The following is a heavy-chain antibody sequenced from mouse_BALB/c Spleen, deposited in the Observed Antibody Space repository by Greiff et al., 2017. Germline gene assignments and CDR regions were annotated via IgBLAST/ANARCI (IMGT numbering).Heavy chain of an antibody. CDR2: IDPETGGT. J-gene: IGHJ4*01. V-gene: IGHV1-15*01. D-gene: IGHD2-2*01. Sequence: QVQLQQSGAELVRPGASVTLSCKASGYTFTDYEMHWVKQTPVHGLEWIGAIDPETGGTAYNQKFKGKATLTVDKSSSTAYMQLKSLTSEDSAVYYCASWGNGYDYWGQGTSVTVSS. CDR3: ASWGNGYDY. CDR1: GYTFTDYE.